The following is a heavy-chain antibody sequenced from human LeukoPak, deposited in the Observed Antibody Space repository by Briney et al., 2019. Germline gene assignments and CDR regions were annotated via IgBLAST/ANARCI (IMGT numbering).Heavy chain of an antibody. CDR3: ARRPYCSSTSGAYFDY. Sequence: PSETLSLTCAVSGHSISSGYYWGWIRQPPGKGLEWIGSIYHSGSTYYSPSLKSRVTISVDTSKNQFSLKLTSVTAADTAVYYCARRPYCSSTSGAYFDYWGQGTLVTVSS. CDR1: GHSISSGYY. D-gene: IGHD2-2*01. V-gene: IGHV4-38-2*01. J-gene: IGHJ4*02. CDR2: IYHSGST.